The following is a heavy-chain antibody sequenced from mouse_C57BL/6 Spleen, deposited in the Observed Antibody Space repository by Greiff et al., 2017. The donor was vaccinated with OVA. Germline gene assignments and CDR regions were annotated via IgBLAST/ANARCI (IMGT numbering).Heavy chain of an antibody. V-gene: IGHV1-4*01. Sequence: QVQLKQSGAELARPGASVKMSCKASGYTFTSYTMHWVKQRPGQGLEWIGYINPSSGYTKYNQKFKDKATLTADKSSSTAYMQLSSLTSEDSAVYYCAREGDATGFYYFDYWGQGTTLTVSS. CDR2: INPSSGYT. CDR3: AREGDATGFYYFDY. CDR1: GYTFTSYT. J-gene: IGHJ2*01. D-gene: IGHD6-1*01.